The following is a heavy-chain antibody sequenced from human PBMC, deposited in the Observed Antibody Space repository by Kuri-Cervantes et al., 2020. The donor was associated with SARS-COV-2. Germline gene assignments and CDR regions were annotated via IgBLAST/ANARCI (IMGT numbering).Heavy chain of an antibody. V-gene: IGHV4-39*07. D-gene: IGHD3-10*01. CDR2: INHSGST. CDR1: GGSLSSDNHY. Sequence: SETLSLTCLVSGGSLSSDNHYWGWIRQPPGKGLEWIGEINHSGSTNYNPSLKSRVTISVDTSKNQFSLKLSSVTAADTAVYYCARGRPHRLLWFGDLCDYWGQGTLVTVSS. CDR3: ARGRPHRLLWFGDLCDY. J-gene: IGHJ4*02.